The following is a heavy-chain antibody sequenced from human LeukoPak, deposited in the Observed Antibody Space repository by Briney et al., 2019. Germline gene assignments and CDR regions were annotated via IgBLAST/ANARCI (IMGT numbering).Heavy chain of an antibody. D-gene: IGHD3-10*01. CDR1: GFTVSSNY. Sequence: GGSLRLFCAASGFTVSSNYMSWVRQAPGKGLEWVSVIYSGGSTYYADSVKGRFTISRDNSKNTLYLQMNSLRAEDTAVYYCASLWFGELLDYWGQGTLVTVSS. CDR2: IYSGGST. J-gene: IGHJ4*02. V-gene: IGHV3-53*01. CDR3: ASLWFGELLDY.